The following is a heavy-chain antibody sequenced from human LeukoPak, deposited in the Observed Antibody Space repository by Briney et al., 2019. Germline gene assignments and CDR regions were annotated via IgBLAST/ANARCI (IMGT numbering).Heavy chain of an antibody. J-gene: IGHJ6*02. Sequence: ASVKVSCKASGYTFTSYDINWVRQATGQGLEWMGWMNPNSGNTGYVQKFQGRVTMTRNTSISTAYMELSSLRSEDTAVYYCASSKYQLLRPYYYGMDVWGQGTTATVSS. CDR1: GYTFTSYD. CDR2: MNPNSGNT. D-gene: IGHD2-2*01. V-gene: IGHV1-8*01. CDR3: ASSKYQLLRPYYYGMDV.